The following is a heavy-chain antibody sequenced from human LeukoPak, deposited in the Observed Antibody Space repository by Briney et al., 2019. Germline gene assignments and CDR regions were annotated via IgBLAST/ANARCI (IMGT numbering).Heavy chain of an antibody. Sequence: SSETLSLTCAVYGGSFSGYYWSWIRQPPGKGLEWIGEINHSGSTNYNPSLKSRVTISVDTSKNQFSLKLSSVTAADTAVYYCASLITIFGVVTLLHDYWGQGTLVTVSS. D-gene: IGHD3-3*01. V-gene: IGHV4-34*01. CDR3: ASLITIFGVVTLLHDY. CDR1: GGSFSGYY. CDR2: INHSGST. J-gene: IGHJ4*02.